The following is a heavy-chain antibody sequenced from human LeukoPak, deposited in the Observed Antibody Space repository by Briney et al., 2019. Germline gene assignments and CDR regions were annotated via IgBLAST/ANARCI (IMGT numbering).Heavy chain of an antibody. CDR2: IGGSGDTT. V-gene: IGHV3-23*01. D-gene: IGHD2-21*01. J-gene: IGHJ4*02. CDR1: EFTFSSYV. Sequence: GSLRLSCAASEFTFSSYVMNWVRQAPGKGLEWFSAIGGSGDTTYYADSVKGRFTISRDNSKNTLYLEMNSLRAEDTALYYCAKGGRNCGGDCYYDFWGQGTLVTVSS. CDR3: AKGGRNCGGDCYYDF.